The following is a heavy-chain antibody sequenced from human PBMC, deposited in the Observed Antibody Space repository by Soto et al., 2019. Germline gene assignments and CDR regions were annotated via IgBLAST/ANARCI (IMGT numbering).Heavy chain of an antibody. CDR2: LIPIFGTA. Sequence: QVQLVQSGAEVKKPGSSVKVSCKASGGTFSNYAISWVRQAPGQGLEWMGGLIPIFGTANYAQKFQGRVTITADESTSTAYMALSSLRSEDTAIYYCAVGSVDIVPTGMKPFDPWGQGTLVTVSS. CDR1: GGTFSNYA. CDR3: AVGSVDIVPTGMKPFDP. V-gene: IGHV1-69*12. J-gene: IGHJ5*02. D-gene: IGHD5-12*01.